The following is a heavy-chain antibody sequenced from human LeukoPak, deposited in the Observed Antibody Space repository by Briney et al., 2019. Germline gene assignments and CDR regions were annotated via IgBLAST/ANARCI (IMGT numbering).Heavy chain of an antibody. CDR1: GYSISSGPY. CDR3: ARTDPRDGYNRFDY. V-gene: IGHV4-38-2*01. CDR2: IYLGGTT. J-gene: IGHJ4*02. Sequence: PSETLSLTCSVSGYSISSGPYWGWIRQPPGQGLEWIASIYLGGTTYYTPSLKSRVTISVDTSKNQFSLKLSSVTAADTAVYYCARTDPRDGYNRFDYWGQGTLVTVSS. D-gene: IGHD5-24*01.